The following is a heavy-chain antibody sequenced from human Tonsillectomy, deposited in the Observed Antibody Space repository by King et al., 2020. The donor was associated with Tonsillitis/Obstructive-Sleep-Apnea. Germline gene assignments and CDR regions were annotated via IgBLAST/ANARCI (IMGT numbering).Heavy chain of an antibody. V-gene: IGHV3-53*01. CDR2: LYGDGGT. Sequence: VQLVESGGGLIQPGGSLRLSCAAAGFTVSTTYLIWVRQAPGKGLEWVSALYGDGGTYFADSVEGRFTVSRDNSKNTLYLQMNSLRADDTAVYYCARGILRYAGFDIWGQGTVVTVSS. CDR1: GFTVSTTY. CDR3: ARGILRYAGFDI. D-gene: IGHD5/OR15-5a*01. J-gene: IGHJ3*02.